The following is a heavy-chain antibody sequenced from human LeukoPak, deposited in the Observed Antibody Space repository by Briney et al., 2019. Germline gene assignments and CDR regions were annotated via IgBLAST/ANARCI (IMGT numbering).Heavy chain of an antibody. J-gene: IGHJ3*02. CDR3: ARTYYYDSSGYFGAFDI. CDR1: GFTFSTYW. Sequence: SGGSLRLSCAASGFTFSTYWMSWVRQAPGKGLEWVANIKQDGSEKYYVDSVKGRFTIFRDNAKNSLYLQMNSLRVEDTAVYYCARTYYYDSSGYFGAFDIWGQGTMVTVSS. V-gene: IGHV3-7*01. CDR2: IKQDGSEK. D-gene: IGHD3-22*01.